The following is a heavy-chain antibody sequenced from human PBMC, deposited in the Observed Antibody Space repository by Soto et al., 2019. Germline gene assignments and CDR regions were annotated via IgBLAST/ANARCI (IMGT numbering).Heavy chain of an antibody. Sequence: SVKVSCKASGGTFSSYAISWVRQAPGQGLEWMGGIIPIFGTANYAQKFQGRVTITADESTSTAYMELSSLRSEDTAVYYCARCPTRYCSGGSCYSVAFDIWGQGTMVTVSS. J-gene: IGHJ3*02. CDR3: ARCPTRYCSGGSCYSVAFDI. V-gene: IGHV1-69*13. D-gene: IGHD2-15*01. CDR1: GGTFSSYA. CDR2: IIPIFGTA.